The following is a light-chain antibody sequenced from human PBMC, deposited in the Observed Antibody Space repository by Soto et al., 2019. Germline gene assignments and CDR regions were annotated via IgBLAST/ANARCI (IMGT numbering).Light chain of an antibody. J-gene: IGKJ2*01. CDR2: AAS. Sequence: DIQMTQSPSSVSASVGDRVTITCRASQTISSRLAWYQQKPGKAPKLLIHAASSLQSGVPSRFSGSGSGTDFTLTISTLQPEDFATYYCQQANSFPPTFSQGTKLEIK. CDR1: QTISSR. V-gene: IGKV1-12*01. CDR3: QQANSFPPT.